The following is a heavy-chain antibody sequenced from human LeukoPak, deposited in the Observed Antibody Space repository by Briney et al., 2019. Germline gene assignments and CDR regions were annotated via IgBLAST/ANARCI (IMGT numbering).Heavy chain of an antibody. J-gene: IGHJ4*02. D-gene: IGHD3-3*01. CDR1: GFTFSSYS. CDR2: ISSSSSYI. CDR3: ARGVPYQGFSEWLSQFDY. V-gene: IGHV3-21*01. Sequence: GGSLRLSCAASGFTFSSYSMNWVRQAPGKGLEWVSSISSSSSYIYYADSVKGRFTISRDNAKNSLYLQMNSLRAEDTAVYYCARGVPYQGFSEWLSQFDYWGQGTLVTVSS.